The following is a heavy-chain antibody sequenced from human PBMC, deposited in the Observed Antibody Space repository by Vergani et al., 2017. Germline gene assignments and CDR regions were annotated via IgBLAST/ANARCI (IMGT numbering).Heavy chain of an antibody. CDR3: ARDLSEIQYYYYYGMDV. CDR1: GGTFSSYA. J-gene: IGHJ6*02. V-gene: IGHV1-69*01. CDR2: IIPIFGTA. Sequence: QVQLVQSGAEVKKPGSSVKVSCKASGGTFSSYAISWVRQAPGQGLEWMGGIIPIFGTANYAQKFQGRVTITADESTSTAYMELSSLRSEDTAVYYCARDLSEIQYYYYYGMDVWGQGTTVTVSS.